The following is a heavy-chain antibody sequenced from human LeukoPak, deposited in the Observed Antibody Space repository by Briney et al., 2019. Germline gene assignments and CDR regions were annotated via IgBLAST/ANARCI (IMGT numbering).Heavy chain of an antibody. CDR2: IYSGGST. CDR3: ARDPGSSWYSYYYGMDV. D-gene: IGHD6-13*01. CDR1: GFTFSSYS. Sequence: GGSLRLSCAASGFTFSSYSMNWVRQAPGKGLEWVSVIYSGGSTYYADSVKGRFTISRDNSKNTLYLQMNSLRAEDTAVYYCARDPGSSWYSYYYGMDVWGQGTTVTVSS. J-gene: IGHJ6*02. V-gene: IGHV3-66*01.